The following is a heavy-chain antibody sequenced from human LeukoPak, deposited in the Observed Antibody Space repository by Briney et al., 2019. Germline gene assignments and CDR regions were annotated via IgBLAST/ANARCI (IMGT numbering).Heavy chain of an antibody. V-gene: IGHV1-18*01. CDR2: ISAYNCNT. CDR3: ARGGIQLWPFDY. D-gene: IGHD5-18*01. CDR1: GYTFTSYV. J-gene: IGHJ4*02. Sequence: ASVKVSCKASGYTFTSYVISWVRQAPGQGVKWMGWISAYNCNTNYAQKLQGRVTMTTDTSTSTAYMELRTLRSDDTALYYCARGGIQLWPFDYWGQGTLVTVSS.